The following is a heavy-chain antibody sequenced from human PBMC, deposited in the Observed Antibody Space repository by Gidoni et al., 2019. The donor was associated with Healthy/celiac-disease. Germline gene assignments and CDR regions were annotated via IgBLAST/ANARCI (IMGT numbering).Heavy chain of an antibody. CDR1: GFTFDDYA. CDR2: ISWNSGSI. Sequence: EVQLVESGGGLVQPGRSLRLSCAASGFTFDDYAMHWVRQAPGKGLEWVSGISWNSGSIGYADSVKGRFTISRDNAKNSLYLQMNSLRAEDTAVYYCAKDSWAGYSSSWRYFDYWGQGTLVTVSS. CDR3: AKDSWAGYSSSWRYFDY. V-gene: IGHV3-9*01. J-gene: IGHJ4*02. D-gene: IGHD6-13*01.